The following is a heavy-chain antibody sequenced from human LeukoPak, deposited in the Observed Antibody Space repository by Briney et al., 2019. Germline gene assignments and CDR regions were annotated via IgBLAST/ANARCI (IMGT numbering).Heavy chain of an antibody. D-gene: IGHD5-12*01. V-gene: IGHV3-30*03. Sequence: GGSLRLSCAASGFTFAHYGVQWVRQAPGKGLEWVAAIAFDGRRKFYTNSVKGRFTISRDNSNNILFLQMSDLRTEDTALYYCARDRLYTGYDPVLDLWGQGTPVTVSS. J-gene: IGHJ5*02. CDR3: ARDRLYTGYDPVLDL. CDR1: GFTFAHYG. CDR2: IAFDGRRK.